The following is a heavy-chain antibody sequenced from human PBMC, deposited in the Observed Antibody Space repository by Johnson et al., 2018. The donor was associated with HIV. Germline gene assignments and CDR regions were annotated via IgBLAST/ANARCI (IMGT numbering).Heavy chain of an antibody. CDR1: GFTFSSYA. CDR2: ISYDGSNK. D-gene: IGHD3-22*01. V-gene: IGHV3-30-3*01. Sequence: QVQLVESGGGVVQPVRSLRLSCAASGFTFSSYAMHWVRQAPGKGLEWVAVISYDGSNKYYADSVKGRFTISRDNSKNTLYLQMNSLRAEDTAVYYCARDRGGYSYGSSGLDAFDIWGQGTMVTVSS. J-gene: IGHJ3*02. CDR3: ARDRGGYSYGSSGLDAFDI.